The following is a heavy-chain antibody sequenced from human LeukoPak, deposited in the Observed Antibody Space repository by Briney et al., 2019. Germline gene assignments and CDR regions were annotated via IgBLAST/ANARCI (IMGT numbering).Heavy chain of an antibody. CDR3: ARRWGSGSHTDWFDT. CDR2: ISKTGSA. J-gene: IGHJ5*02. Sequence: SQTPSLTCTVSGGSIRSGDFWWSWIRQPPGKDLEWIAYISKTGSAASHPSLKSRVTISVDTSKNQFFLKLTSVTAADTAVYYCARRWGSGSHTDWFDTWSQGTLVTVSS. V-gene: IGHV4-30-4*01. CDR1: GGSIRSGDFW. D-gene: IGHD3-10*01.